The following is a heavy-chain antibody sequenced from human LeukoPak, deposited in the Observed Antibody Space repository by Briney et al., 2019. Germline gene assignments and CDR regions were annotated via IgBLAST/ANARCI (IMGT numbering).Heavy chain of an antibody. CDR1: GSTFSSSA. Sequence: PGGSLRLSCAASGSTFSSSAMSWVRQAPGKGLEWISAISSSGGGTYYADSVKGRFTISRDNSKNTLFLQMSSLRAEDTAMYYCAKHLGCCSDGNCYFTYWGQGTLVTVSS. V-gene: IGHV3-23*01. CDR2: ISSSGGGT. D-gene: IGHD2-15*01. CDR3: AKHLGCCSDGNCYFTY. J-gene: IGHJ4*02.